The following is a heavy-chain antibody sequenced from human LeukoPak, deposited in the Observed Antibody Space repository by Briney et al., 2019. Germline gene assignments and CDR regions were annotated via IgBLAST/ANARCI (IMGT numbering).Heavy chain of an antibody. D-gene: IGHD5-18*01. CDR1: GGSISSSSYY. CDR2: IYYSGST. Sequence: PSETLSLTCTVSGGSISSSSYYWGWIRQPPGKGLEWIGSIYYSGSTYYNPSPKSRVTISVDTSKNQFSLKLSSVTAADTAVYYCASIRNIQLWHDYWGQGTLVTVSS. CDR3: ASIRNIQLWHDY. V-gene: IGHV4-39*01. J-gene: IGHJ4*02.